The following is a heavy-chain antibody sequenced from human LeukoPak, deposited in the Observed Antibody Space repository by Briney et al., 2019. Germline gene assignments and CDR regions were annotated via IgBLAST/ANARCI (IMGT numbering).Heavy chain of an antibody. CDR1: GGSISSSKYY. CDR3: ARLPNGAVKGRLLSSSWYRDSYYYYMDV. V-gene: IGHV4-39*01. Sequence: RTSETLSLTCTVSGGSISSSKYYWGWIRQPPGKGLEWIGSIHYSGSTDYNPSLKSRVTISVDTSKNQFSLKLSSVTAADTAVYYCARLPNGAVKGRLLSSSWYRDSYYYYMDVWGKGTTVTISS. D-gene: IGHD6-13*01. CDR2: IHYSGST. J-gene: IGHJ6*03.